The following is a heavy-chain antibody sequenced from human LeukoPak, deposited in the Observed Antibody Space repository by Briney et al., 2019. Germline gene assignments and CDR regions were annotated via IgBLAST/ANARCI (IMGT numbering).Heavy chain of an antibody. CDR1: GFSFKDYA. V-gene: IGHV3-9*01. Sequence: GGSLRLSCAATGFSFKDYAMHWVRQIPGKGLEWVSAISWNGGSTAYADSVKGRFTISRDNAKNSLFLQSSNLRPEDTALYYCATHLRATNTFTFFGLDVWGQGTTVTVSS. CDR2: ISWNGGST. CDR3: ATHLRATNTFTFFGLDV. D-gene: IGHD1-26*01. J-gene: IGHJ6*02.